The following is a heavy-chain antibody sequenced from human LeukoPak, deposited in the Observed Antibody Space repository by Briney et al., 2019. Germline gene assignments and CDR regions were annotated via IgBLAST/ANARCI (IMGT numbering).Heavy chain of an antibody. D-gene: IGHD3-22*01. CDR3: ARGGRGSGYYYSPYYYYGMGV. J-gene: IGHJ6*02. Sequence: SETLSLTCAVYGGSFSGYYWSWIRQPPGKGLEWIGEINHSGSTNYNPSLKSRVTISVDTSKNQFSLKLSSVTAADTAVYYCARGGRGSGYYYSPYYYYGMGVWGQGTTVTVSS. CDR2: INHSGST. CDR1: GGSFSGYY. V-gene: IGHV4-34*01.